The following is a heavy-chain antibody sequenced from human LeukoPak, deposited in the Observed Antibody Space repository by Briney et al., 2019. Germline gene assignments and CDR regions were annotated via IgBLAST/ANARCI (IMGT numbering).Heavy chain of an antibody. CDR3: AKDSLSYTNYYGMDV. CDR1: GFTFSSYG. CDR2: ISYDGSNK. Sequence: GRSLRLSCAASGFTFSSYGMHWVRQAPGKGLEWVAVISYDGSNKYYADSVKGRFTISRDNSKNTLYLQMNSLRAEDTAVYYCAKDSLSYTNYYGMDVWGQGTTVTVSS. J-gene: IGHJ6*02. V-gene: IGHV3-30*18. D-gene: IGHD2-8*01.